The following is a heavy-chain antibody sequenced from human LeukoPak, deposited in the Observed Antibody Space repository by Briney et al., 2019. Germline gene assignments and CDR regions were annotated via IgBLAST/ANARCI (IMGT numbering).Heavy chain of an antibody. CDR2: INQGGSER. J-gene: IGHJ4*02. D-gene: IGHD5-24*01. V-gene: IGHV3-7*01. CDR3: GRGDGYLVDH. Sequence: GGSLRLSCVGSGFSFSDSWMTWVRRAPGKGLEWVANINQGGSERNHADSVKGRFTISRDDARTSLFLQMNSLRAEDTGVYYCGRGDGYLVDHWGQGTLVTVST. CDR1: GFSFSDSW.